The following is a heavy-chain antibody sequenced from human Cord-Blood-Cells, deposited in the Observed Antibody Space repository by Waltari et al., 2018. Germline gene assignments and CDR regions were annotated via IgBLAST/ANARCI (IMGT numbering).Heavy chain of an antibody. CDR1: GYSISSGYY. D-gene: IGHD3-22*01. CDR2: IYHRGST. Sequence: QVQLQESGPGLAKPSATLSLTCAVSGYSISSGYYWGWIRQPPGKGLEWIGSIYHRGSTYYNPSLKSRVTISVDTSKNQFSLKLSSVTAADTAVYYCARARYYYDSSGYYRTLFDYWGQGTLVTVSS. CDR3: ARARYYYDSSGYYRTLFDY. V-gene: IGHV4-38-2*01. J-gene: IGHJ4*02.